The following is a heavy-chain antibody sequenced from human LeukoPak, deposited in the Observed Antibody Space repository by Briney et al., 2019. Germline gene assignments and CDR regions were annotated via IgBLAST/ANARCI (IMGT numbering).Heavy chain of an antibody. Sequence: TXXLTCAVSGGSISSGGYSWSWIRQPPGKGLEWIGYIYHSGSTYYNPSLKSRVTISVDRSKNQFSLKLSSVTAADTAVYYCARMVGDGYPLGLFDYWGQGTLVTVSS. J-gene: IGHJ4*02. V-gene: IGHV4-30-2*01. CDR3: ARMVGDGYPLGLFDY. CDR2: IYHSGST. D-gene: IGHD5-24*01. CDR1: GGSISSGGYS.